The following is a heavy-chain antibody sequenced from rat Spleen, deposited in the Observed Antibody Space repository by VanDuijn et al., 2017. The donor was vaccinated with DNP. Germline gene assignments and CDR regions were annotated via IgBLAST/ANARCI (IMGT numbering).Heavy chain of an antibody. CDR1: GFTFSNNG. CDR2: ITNSGGST. Sequence: EVQLVESGGGLVQPGRSLKLSCAASGFTFSNNGMAWVRQAPTKGLEWVASITNSGGSTYYRDSVKGRFTISRDNAKSTLYLQMDSLRSEDTATYYCARSDSYGFPYWGQGTLVTVSS. D-gene: IGHD1-2*01. CDR3: ARSDSYGFPY. V-gene: IGHV5S13*01. J-gene: IGHJ3*01.